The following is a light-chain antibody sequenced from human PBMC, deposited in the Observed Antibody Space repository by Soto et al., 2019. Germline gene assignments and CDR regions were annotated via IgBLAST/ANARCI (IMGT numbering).Light chain of an antibody. Sequence: IVLTQSTATLSLSPGERATLSCGASQSVSSYLAWYQQKPGQAPRLLNYDASNRATGIPARFSGSGSGTDFTLTISILETEDFAVYYCQQRSNWLTFGGGTKV. CDR2: DAS. J-gene: IGKJ4*01. CDR3: QQRSNWLT. V-gene: IGKV3-11*01. CDR1: QSVSSY.